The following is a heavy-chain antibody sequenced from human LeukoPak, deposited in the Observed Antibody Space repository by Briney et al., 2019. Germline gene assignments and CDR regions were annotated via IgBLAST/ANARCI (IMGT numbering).Heavy chain of an antibody. J-gene: IGHJ4*02. Sequence: SETLSLTCTVSGGSISSYYWSWIRQPPGKGLEWIGYIYYSGSTNYNPSLKSRVTISVDTSKNQFSLKLSSVTAADTAVYYCARASTGIAVAGTFSYWGQGTLVTVSS. CDR1: GGSISSYY. V-gene: IGHV4-59*12. D-gene: IGHD6-19*01. CDR2: IYYSGST. CDR3: ARASTGIAVAGTFSY.